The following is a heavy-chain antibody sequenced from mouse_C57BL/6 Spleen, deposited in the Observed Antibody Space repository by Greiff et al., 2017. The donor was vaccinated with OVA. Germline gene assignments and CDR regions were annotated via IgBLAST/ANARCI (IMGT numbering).Heavy chain of an antibody. Sequence: QVQLQQPGAELVKPGASVKLSCKASGYTFTSYWMQWVKQRPGQGLEWIGEIDPSDSYTNYNQKFKGKATLTVDTSSSTAYMQLSSLTSEDSAVYYCALYDGYFYAMDYWGQGTSVTVSS. D-gene: IGHD2-3*01. CDR3: ALYDGYFYAMDY. CDR2: IDPSDSYT. J-gene: IGHJ4*01. CDR1: GYTFTSYW. V-gene: IGHV1-50*01.